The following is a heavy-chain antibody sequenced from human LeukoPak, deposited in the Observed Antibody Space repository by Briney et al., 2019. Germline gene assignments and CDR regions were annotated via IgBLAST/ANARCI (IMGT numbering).Heavy chain of an antibody. D-gene: IGHD2-8*02. CDR3: ARQQRWWYFDY. CDR2: ISYDESNK. CDR1: GFTFSSYA. V-gene: IGHV3-30-3*01. J-gene: IGHJ4*02. Sequence: GGSLRLSCAGSGFTFSSYAMTWVRQAPGKGLEWVAVISYDESNKYYADSVKGRFTISRDNSKNTLYLQMNSLRAEDTAVYYCARQQRWWYFDYWGQGTLVTVSS.